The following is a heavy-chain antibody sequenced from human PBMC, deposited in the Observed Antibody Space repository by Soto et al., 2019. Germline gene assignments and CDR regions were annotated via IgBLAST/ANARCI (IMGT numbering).Heavy chain of an antibody. J-gene: IGHJ2*01. D-gene: IGHD2-15*01. V-gene: IGHV3-21*01. CDR3: ASDSIEYCRGGSCYFSWYFDL. CDR1: GFTFSSYS. Sequence: EVQLVESGGGLVKPGGSLRLSCAASGFTFSSYSMNWVRQAPGKGLEWVSSISSSSSYIYYADSVKGRFTISRDNAKNSLYLQMNSLRAEDTAVYYCASDSIEYCRGGSCYFSWYFDLWGRGTLVTVSS. CDR2: ISSSSSYI.